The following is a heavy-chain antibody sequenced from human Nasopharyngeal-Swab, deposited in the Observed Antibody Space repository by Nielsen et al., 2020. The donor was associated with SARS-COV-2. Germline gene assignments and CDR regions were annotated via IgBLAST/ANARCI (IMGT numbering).Heavy chain of an antibody. D-gene: IGHD6-13*01. CDR2: IGDSGGKT. CDR1: GFTFSSYG. Sequence: GEFLKISCAAPGFTFSSYGMSWVRQAPGKGLEWVSGIGDSGGKTYYADSVKGRFTISRDNSKNTLNLQMNSLRVEDTAIYYCAKDRQQLANFDYWGQGTLVTVSS. CDR3: AKDRQQLANFDY. J-gene: IGHJ4*02. V-gene: IGHV3-23*01.